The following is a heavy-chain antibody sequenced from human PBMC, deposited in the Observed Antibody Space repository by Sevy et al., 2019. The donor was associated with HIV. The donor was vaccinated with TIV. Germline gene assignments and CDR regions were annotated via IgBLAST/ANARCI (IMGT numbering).Heavy chain of an antibody. V-gene: IGHV3-23*01. Sequence: GGSLRLSCAASGFTFISYAMSWVRQAPGKGLEWVSAISGSGGRTYYADSVKGRFTISRDNSKNTLYLQMNSLRAEDTALYHCAKDQGYCSSTSCYSDYWGQGTLVTVSS. CDR1: GFTFISYA. CDR2: ISGSGGRT. CDR3: AKDQGYCSSTSCYSDY. D-gene: IGHD2-2*01. J-gene: IGHJ4*02.